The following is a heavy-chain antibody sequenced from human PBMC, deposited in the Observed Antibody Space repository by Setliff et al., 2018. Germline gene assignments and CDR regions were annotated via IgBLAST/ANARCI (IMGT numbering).Heavy chain of an antibody. CDR2: ISTDGSNK. J-gene: IGHJ4*02. V-gene: IGHV3-74*01. CDR1: GLTLSDHW. CDR3: ANLVVDY. D-gene: IGHD2-8*02. Sequence: GGSLRLSCVVSGLTLSDHWVHWVHQVPGKGLVWVSRISTDGSNKYYADSVKGRFTISRDNSKNTLYLQMNSLRAEDTAVYYCANLVVDYWGQGTLVTVSS.